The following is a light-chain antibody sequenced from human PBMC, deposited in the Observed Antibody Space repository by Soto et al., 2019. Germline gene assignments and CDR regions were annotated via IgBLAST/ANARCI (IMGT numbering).Light chain of an antibody. CDR3: SSYSISTAYL. V-gene: IGLV2-14*01. Sequence: QSVLTQPASVSGSPGQSITISCTGTSSDVGGYDYVSWYQLHPGKAPKLMILEVSNRPSGVSYRFSGSKSGNTASLTISGLPAEDEADYFCSSYSISTAYLFGTGTKVTVL. CDR2: EVS. J-gene: IGLJ1*01. CDR1: SSDVGGYDY.